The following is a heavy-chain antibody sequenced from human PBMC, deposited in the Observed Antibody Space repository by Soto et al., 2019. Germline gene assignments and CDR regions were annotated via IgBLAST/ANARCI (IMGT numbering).Heavy chain of an antibody. J-gene: IGHJ4*01. V-gene: IGHV3-15*07. Sequence: EVQLVESGGGLVKPGGSLTLSCAASGFAFSNAWINWVRQAPGKGLEWVGRIKSKALGGTTDFAAPVRGRFAITGDDSRNMVYMQMKSLNTEDTAVYYCTTDSYSTMIEVRFDYWGHGTLVTVSS. CDR1: GFAFSNAW. D-gene: IGHD3-22*01. CDR3: TTDSYSTMIEVRFDY. CDR2: IKSKALGGTT.